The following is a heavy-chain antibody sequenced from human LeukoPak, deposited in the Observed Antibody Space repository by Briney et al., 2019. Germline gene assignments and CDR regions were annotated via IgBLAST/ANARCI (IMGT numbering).Heavy chain of an antibody. V-gene: IGHV4-34*01. CDR2: INHSGST. CDR3: ARDGFDTDGFTDAYDI. J-gene: IGHJ3*02. Sequence: SSETLSLTCAVYGGSFSGYYWSWIRQPPGKGLEWIGEINHSGSTNYNPSLKSRVTISVDTSKNQFSLKLSSVTAADTAVYYCARDGFDTDGFTDAYDIWGQGTRAIVSS. CDR1: GGSFSGYY. D-gene: IGHD2-8*01.